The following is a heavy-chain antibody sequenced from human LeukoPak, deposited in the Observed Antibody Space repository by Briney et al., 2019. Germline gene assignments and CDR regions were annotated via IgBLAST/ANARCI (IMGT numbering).Heavy chain of an antibody. D-gene: IGHD3-22*01. CDR3: ARGRYYYDSSGYLLRRVYFDY. CDR2: IYYSGST. V-gene: IGHV4-39*07. Sequence: SETLSLTCTVSGGSISSSRYYWGWIRQPPGKGLEWIGSIYYSGSTYYNPSLKSRVTISVDTSKNQFSLKLSSVTAADTAVYYCARGRYYYDSSGYLLRRVYFDYWGQGTLVTVSS. J-gene: IGHJ4*02. CDR1: GGSISSSRYY.